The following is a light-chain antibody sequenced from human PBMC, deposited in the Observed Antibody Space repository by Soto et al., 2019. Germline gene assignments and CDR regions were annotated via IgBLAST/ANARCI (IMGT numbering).Light chain of an antibody. V-gene: IGKV1-5*03. CDR2: KAS. J-gene: IGKJ1*01. CDR3: QQYGSSPWT. Sequence: IHMTHSPSTLSASVLYRVTITFLASQSLNSLLAWYQQKPGKAPKLLIYKASTLKSGVPSRFSGSGSGTEFTLTISSLQPEDFAVYYCQQYGSSPWTFGQGTKVDIK. CDR1: QSLNSL.